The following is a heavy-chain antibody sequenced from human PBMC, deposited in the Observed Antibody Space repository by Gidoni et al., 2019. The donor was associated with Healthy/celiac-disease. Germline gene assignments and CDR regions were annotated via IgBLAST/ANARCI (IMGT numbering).Heavy chain of an antibody. CDR3: ARGRYSSGWYARYGMDV. V-gene: IGHV4-34*01. CDR2: INHSGST. J-gene: IGHJ6*02. D-gene: IGHD6-19*01. Sequence: QVQLPQWGAGLLKPSETLSLTCAVYGGSFSGYYWSWIRQPPGKGLEWIGEINHSGSTNYNPSLKSRVTISVDTSKNQFSLKLSSVTAADTAVYYCARGRYSSGWYARYGMDVWGQGTTVTVSS. CDR1: GGSFSGYY.